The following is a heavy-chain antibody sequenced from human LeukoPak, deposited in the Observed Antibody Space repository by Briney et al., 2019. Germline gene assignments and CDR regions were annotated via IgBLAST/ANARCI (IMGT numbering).Heavy chain of an antibody. J-gene: IGHJ4*02. D-gene: IGHD5-18*01. CDR1: GYTFTSYG. V-gene: IGHV1-18*01. CDR3: ARARYSYVYWQFDY. CDR2: ISAYNGNT. Sequence: EASVKVSCKASGYTFTSYGISWVRQASGQGLEWMGWISAYNGNTNYAQKLQGRVTMTTDTSTSTAYMELRSLRSDDTAVYYCARARYSYVYWQFDYWGQGTLVTVSS.